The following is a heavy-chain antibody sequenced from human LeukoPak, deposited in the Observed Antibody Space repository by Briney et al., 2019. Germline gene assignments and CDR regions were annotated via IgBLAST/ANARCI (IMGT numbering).Heavy chain of an antibody. J-gene: IGHJ4*02. Sequence: GGSLRLSCAASGFTFDDYAMHWVRQAPGKGLEWVSLISGDGGSTYYADSVKGRFTISRDNSKNSLYLQMNSLRTEDTAMYYCARIPSFDFWSGSLFYYFDYWGQGTLVTVSS. CDR2: ISGDGGST. CDR1: GFTFDDYA. V-gene: IGHV3-43*02. CDR3: ARIPSFDFWSGSLFYYFDY. D-gene: IGHD3-3*01.